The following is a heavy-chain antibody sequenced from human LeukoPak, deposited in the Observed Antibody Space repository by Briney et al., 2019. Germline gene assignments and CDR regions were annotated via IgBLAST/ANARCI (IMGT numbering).Heavy chain of an antibody. CDR2: IIPILGIA. CDR1: GGTFSSYA. CDR3: AAGSEGATTLPDGMDV. J-gene: IGHJ6*02. Sequence: GASVKVSCKASGGTFSSYAISWVRQAPGQGLEWMGRIIPILGIANYAQKFQGRVTITADKSTSTAYMELSSLRSEDTAVYYCAAGSEGATTLPDGMDVWGQGTTVTVSS. D-gene: IGHD1-26*01. V-gene: IGHV1-69*04.